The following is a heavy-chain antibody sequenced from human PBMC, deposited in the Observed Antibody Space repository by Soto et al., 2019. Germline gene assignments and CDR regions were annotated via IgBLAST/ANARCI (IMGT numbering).Heavy chain of an antibody. CDR2: ISTGGGST. CDR3: ARSREIIASAGSFDY. CDR1: GFTFSSHV. V-gene: IGHV3-23*01. J-gene: IGHJ4*02. Sequence: EVQLLESGGGLVQPGGSLRLSCAASGFTFSSHVMSWVRQAPGKGLEWGSGISTGGGSTDYADSVKGRFTISRDNSKNTLQLQMKSLRAEDTAVYYCARSREIIASAGSFDYWGQGTLVTVSS. D-gene: IGHD6-25*01.